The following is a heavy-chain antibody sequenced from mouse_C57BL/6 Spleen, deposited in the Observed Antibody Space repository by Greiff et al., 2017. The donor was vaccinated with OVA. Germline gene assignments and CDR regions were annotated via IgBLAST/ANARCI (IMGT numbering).Heavy chain of an antibody. V-gene: IGHV1-7*01. CDR3: ARELDYDPSPSYWYFDV. J-gene: IGHJ1*03. Sequence: VNVVESGAELAKPGASVKLSCKASGYTFTSYWMHWVKQRPGQGLEWIGYINPSSGYTKYNQKFKDKATLTADKSSSTAYMQLSSLTYEDSAVYYCARELDYDPSPSYWYFDVWGTGTTVTVSS. CDR2: INPSSGYT. CDR1: GYTFTSYW. D-gene: IGHD2-4*01.